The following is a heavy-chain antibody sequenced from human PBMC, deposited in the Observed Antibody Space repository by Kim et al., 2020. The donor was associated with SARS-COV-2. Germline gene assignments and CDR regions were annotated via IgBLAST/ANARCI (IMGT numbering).Heavy chain of an antibody. CDR3: ARSYSSSWYDAFDI. CDR2: ISYDGSNK. CDR1: GFTFSSYG. J-gene: IGHJ3*02. D-gene: IGHD6-13*01. V-gene: IGHV3-33*05. Sequence: GGSLRLSCAASGFTFSSYGMHWVRQAPGKGLEWVAVISYDGSNKYYADSVKGRFTISRDNSKNTLYLQMNSLRAEDTAVYYCARSYSSSWYDAFDIWGQGTMVTVSS.